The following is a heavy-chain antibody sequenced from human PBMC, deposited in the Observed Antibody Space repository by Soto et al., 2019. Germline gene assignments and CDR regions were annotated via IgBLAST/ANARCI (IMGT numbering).Heavy chain of an antibody. J-gene: IGHJ4*02. V-gene: IGHV4-59*08. CDR1: GGSMSSYY. Sequence: ETLSLTCIVSGGSMSSYYWGWFRQPPGKGLEWIGYIYYTGSTNYNPSLKSRVTISVDTSKNQFSLKLSSVTVADTAVYYCARHVVPAANYFAYWGQGTLVTAPQ. CDR3: ARHVVPAANYFAY. CDR2: IYYTGST. D-gene: IGHD2-2*01.